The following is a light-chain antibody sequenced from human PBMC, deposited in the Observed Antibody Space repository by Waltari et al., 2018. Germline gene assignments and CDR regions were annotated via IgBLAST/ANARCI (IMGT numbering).Light chain of an antibody. CDR2: GAS. CDR3: LQSNIYPLT. J-gene: IGKJ1*01. CDR1: QGIRND. V-gene: IGKV1-17*01. Sequence: DIQMTQSPSPLSASVGDRVTITCRASQGIRNDLSWFQQRPGKAPKRLIYGASNLESGVPSRFSGSGSGTEFTLTVSSLRPEDFATYFCLQSNIYPLTFGQGTKVEI.